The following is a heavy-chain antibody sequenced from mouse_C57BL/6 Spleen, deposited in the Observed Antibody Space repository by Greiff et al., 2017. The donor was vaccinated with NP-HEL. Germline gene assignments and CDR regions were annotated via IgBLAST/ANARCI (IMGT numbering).Heavy chain of an antibody. CDR3: ARPHYYGSSSGYFDV. J-gene: IGHJ1*03. CDR1: GFTFSSYG. D-gene: IGHD1-1*01. Sequence: EVQRVESGGDLVKPGGSLKLSCAASGFTFSSYGMSWVRQTPDKRLEWVATISSGGSYTYYPDSVKGRFTIARDNAKNTLYLQMSSLKSEDTAMYYCARPHYYGSSSGYFDVWGTGTTVTVAS. CDR2: ISSGGSYT. V-gene: IGHV5-6*01.